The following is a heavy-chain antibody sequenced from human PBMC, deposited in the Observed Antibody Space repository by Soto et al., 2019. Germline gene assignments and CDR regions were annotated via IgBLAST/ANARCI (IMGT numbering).Heavy chain of an antibody. V-gene: IGHV1-18*01. CDR1: GYTFTSYG. CDR3: ARAYDFWSGLDLDDAFDI. J-gene: IGHJ3*02. Sequence: ASVKVSCKASGYTFTSYGISWVRQAPGQGLEWMGWISAYNGNTNYAQKLQGRVTMTTDTSTSTAYMELRSLRSEDTAVYYCARAYDFWSGLDLDDAFDIWGQGTMVTVSS. D-gene: IGHD3-3*01. CDR2: ISAYNGNT.